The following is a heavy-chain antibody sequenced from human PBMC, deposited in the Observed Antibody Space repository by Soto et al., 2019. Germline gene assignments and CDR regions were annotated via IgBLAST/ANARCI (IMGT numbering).Heavy chain of an antibody. Sequence: QVQLVESGGGVVQPGRSLRLSCAASGFTFSSYGMHWVRQAPGKGLEWVAVIWYDGSNKYYADSVKGRFTISRDNSKNTLYLQMNSLTAEDTAVYYCARDPTPRLLGLGWFDPWGQGTLVTVSS. J-gene: IGHJ5*02. V-gene: IGHV3-33*01. CDR2: IWYDGSNK. CDR1: GFTFSSYG. CDR3: ARDPTPRLLGLGWFDP. D-gene: IGHD4-17*01.